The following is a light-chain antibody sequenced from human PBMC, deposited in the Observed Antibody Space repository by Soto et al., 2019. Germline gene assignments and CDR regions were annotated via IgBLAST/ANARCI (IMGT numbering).Light chain of an antibody. Sequence: EIVLTQSPATLSLSPGERATLSCRASQSVTTFLAWYQQKPGQAPRLLISDASDRATGIPARLSGSGSGTDFTLTISSLESEDFAVYYCQQRSNWPWTFGQGTKVEI. CDR3: QQRSNWPWT. CDR1: QSVTTF. V-gene: IGKV3-11*01. CDR2: DAS. J-gene: IGKJ1*01.